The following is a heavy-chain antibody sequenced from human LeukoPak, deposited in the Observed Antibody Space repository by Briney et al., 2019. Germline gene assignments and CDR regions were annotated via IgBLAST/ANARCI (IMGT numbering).Heavy chain of an antibody. Sequence: PSETLSLTCTVSGGSISSSSYYWGWIRHPPGKGRGWLGGIYYSGSTYYNPSLKSRVTIAVDTSKNQFSLKLSSVTAADTAVYYCARHNGGYNYDAFDIWGQGTMVTVSS. D-gene: IGHD5-24*01. CDR3: ARHNGGYNYDAFDI. CDR2: IYYSGST. J-gene: IGHJ3*02. CDR1: GGSISSSSYY. V-gene: IGHV4-39*01.